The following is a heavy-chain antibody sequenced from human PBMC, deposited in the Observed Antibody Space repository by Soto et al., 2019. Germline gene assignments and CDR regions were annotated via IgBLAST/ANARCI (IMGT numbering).Heavy chain of an antibody. J-gene: IGHJ4*02. V-gene: IGHV3-23*01. CDR3: AKELLRLGESLERYFDY. D-gene: IGHD3-10*01. Sequence: EVQLLESGGDLVQPGGSLRLSCAASGFTFSTYAMSRVRQAPGKGLEWVSAISGSGSSRYYADSAKGRFTISRDNYKNTLFLQLNSLRAEDTAVYYCAKELLRLGESLERYFDYWGQGTLVTVSS. CDR1: GFTFSTYA. CDR2: ISGSGSSR.